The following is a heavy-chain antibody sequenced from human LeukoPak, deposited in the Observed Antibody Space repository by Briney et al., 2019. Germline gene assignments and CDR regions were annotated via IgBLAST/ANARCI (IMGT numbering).Heavy chain of an antibody. CDR3: ARDQRNYDSSGNYYYYGMDV. Sequence: GGSLRLSCAASGFTFSSYEMNWVRQAPGKGLEWVSYISSSSSTIYYADSVKGRFTISRDNAKNSLYLQMNSLRAEDTAVYYCARDQRNYDSSGNYYYYGMDVWGQGTTVTVSS. D-gene: IGHD3-22*01. J-gene: IGHJ6*02. V-gene: IGHV3-48*03. CDR2: ISSSSSTI. CDR1: GFTFSSYE.